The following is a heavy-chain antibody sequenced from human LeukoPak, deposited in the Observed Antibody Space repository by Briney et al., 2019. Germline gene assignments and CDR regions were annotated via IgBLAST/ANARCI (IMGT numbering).Heavy chain of an antibody. CDR1: GFTFSSSY. V-gene: IGHV3-53*01. Sequence: PGGSLRLSCAASGFTFSSSYMTWVRQAPGKGLEWVSVIRSGGSTVYADSVKGRFTISRDNSKNTLYLQLNSLRAEDTAVYYCAREGSSRTAYNDGLDVWGQGTMVTVSS. J-gene: IGHJ3*01. D-gene: IGHD3-16*01. CDR3: AREGSSRTAYNDGLDV. CDR2: IRSGGST.